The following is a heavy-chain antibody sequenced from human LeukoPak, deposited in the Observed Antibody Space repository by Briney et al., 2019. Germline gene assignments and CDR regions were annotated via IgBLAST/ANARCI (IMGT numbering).Heavy chain of an antibody. CDR3: ARGGRWSSSWFDPWYFDY. V-gene: IGHV4-34*01. Sequence: SETLSLTCAVYGGSFSGYYWSWIRQPPGKGLEWIGEINHSGSTNYNLSLKSRVTISVDTSKNQFSLKLSSVTAADTAVYYCARGGRWSSSWFDPWYFDYWGQGTLVTVSS. CDR2: INHSGST. D-gene: IGHD6-13*01. CDR1: GGSFSGYY. J-gene: IGHJ4*02.